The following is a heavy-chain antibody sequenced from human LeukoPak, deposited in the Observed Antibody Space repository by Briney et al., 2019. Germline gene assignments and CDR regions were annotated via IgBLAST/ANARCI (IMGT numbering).Heavy chain of an antibody. CDR2: ISATGAAI. D-gene: IGHD3-16*01. CDR1: GITFSSFE. CDR3: ARPWGFKDTHY. J-gene: IGHJ4*02. V-gene: IGHV3-48*03. Sequence: GGSLRLSCTASGITFSSFEMNWVRQAPGKGLEWISYISATGAAIDYADSVKGRFTISRDNAKNSVFLQMSSLRAEDTAVYYCARPWGFKDTHYWGQGTLVTVSS.